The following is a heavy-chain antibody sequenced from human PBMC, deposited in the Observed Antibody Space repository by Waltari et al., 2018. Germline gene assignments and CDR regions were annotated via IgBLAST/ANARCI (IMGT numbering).Heavy chain of an antibody. CDR1: GGSISSSSYY. V-gene: IGHV4-39*07. Sequence: QLQLQESGPGLVKPSETLSLTCTVSGGSISSSSYYWGWIRQPPGKGLEWIGEINHSGSTNYNPSLKSRVTISVDTSKNQFSLKLSSVTAADTAVYYCAREGAAADGWGQGTLVTVSS. J-gene: IGHJ4*02. CDR3: AREGAAADG. CDR2: INHSGST. D-gene: IGHD6-13*01.